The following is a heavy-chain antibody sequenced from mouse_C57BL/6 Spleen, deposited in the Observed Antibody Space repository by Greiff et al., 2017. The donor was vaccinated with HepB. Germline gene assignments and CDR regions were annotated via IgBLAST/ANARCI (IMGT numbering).Heavy chain of an antibody. D-gene: IGHD3-1*01. V-gene: IGHV1-59*01. Sequence: VQLQQPGAELVRPGTSVKLSCKASGYTFTSYWMHWVKQRPGQGLEWIGVIDPSDSYTNYNQKFKGKATLTVDTSSSTAYMQLSSLTSEDSAVYYCARRHLYAMDYWGQGTSVTVSS. CDR1: GYTFTSYW. J-gene: IGHJ4*01. CDR2: IDPSDSYT. CDR3: ARRHLYAMDY.